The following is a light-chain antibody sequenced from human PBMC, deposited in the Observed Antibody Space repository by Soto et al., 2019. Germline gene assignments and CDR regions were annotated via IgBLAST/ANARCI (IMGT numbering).Light chain of an antibody. CDR3: SSYTSSDSYV. Sequence: QSVLAQPASLSRSPGQSITISCIGSSNDVGRYNSVSWFQHHPGKAPQVLIYDVTDRPSGISDRFSGSKSANTASLTISGLQADDEADYYCSSYTSSDSYVFGTGTKVTVL. V-gene: IGLV2-14*03. CDR2: DVT. J-gene: IGLJ1*01. CDR1: SNDVGRYNS.